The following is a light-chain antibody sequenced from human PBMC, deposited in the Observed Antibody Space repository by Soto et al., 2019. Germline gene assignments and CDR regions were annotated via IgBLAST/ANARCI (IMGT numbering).Light chain of an antibody. CDR3: QQYNSYWT. CDR1: QSISSW. Sequence: DIQMTQSPSTLSASVGDRVTITCRASQSISSWLAWYQQKPGKAPKLLIYKASSLERGVPPRFSGRGSGTEFTLTISSLQPDDFAPYYCQQYNSYWTFGQGTKVDIK. CDR2: KAS. V-gene: IGKV1-5*03. J-gene: IGKJ1*01.